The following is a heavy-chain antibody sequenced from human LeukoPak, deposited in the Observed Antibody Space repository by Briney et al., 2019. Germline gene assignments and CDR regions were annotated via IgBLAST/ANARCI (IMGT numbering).Heavy chain of an antibody. CDR1: GFTFSSYG. V-gene: IGHV3-33*01. CDR2: IWYDGSNK. CDR3: ASESSSSDY. D-gene: IGHD6-6*01. J-gene: IGHJ4*02. Sequence: GGSLRPSCAASGFTFSSYGMHWVRQAPGKGLEWVAVIWYDGSNKYYADSVKGRFTISRDNSKNTLYLQMNSLRAEDTAVYYCASESSSSDYWGQGTLVTVSS.